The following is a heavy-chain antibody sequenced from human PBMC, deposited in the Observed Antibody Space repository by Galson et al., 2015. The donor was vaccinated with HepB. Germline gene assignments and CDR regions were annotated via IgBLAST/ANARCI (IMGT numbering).Heavy chain of an antibody. CDR3: AKWSRTFYYDSSGYWYYFDY. Sequence: SLRLSCAASGFTFSSYGMHWVRQAPGKGLEWVAVISYDGSNKYYADSVKGRFTISRDNSKNTLYLQMNSLRAEDTAVYYCAKWSRTFYYDSSGYWYYFDYWGQGTLVTVSS. CDR1: GFTFSSYG. V-gene: IGHV3-30*18. D-gene: IGHD3-22*01. CDR2: ISYDGSNK. J-gene: IGHJ4*02.